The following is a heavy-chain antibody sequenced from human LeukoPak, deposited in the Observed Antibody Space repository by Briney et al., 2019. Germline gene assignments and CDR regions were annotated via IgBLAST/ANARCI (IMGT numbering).Heavy chain of an antibody. V-gene: IGHV3-48*01. CDR2: ISGSGGST. CDR3: ARDPDF. Sequence: GRSLRLSCAASGFSFSNCGMHWVRQAPGKGLEWVSAISGSGGSTYYADSVKGRFIISRDNAKNSLYLQMNSLRAEDTAVYFCARDPDFWGQGTLVTVSS. J-gene: IGHJ4*02. CDR1: GFSFSNCG.